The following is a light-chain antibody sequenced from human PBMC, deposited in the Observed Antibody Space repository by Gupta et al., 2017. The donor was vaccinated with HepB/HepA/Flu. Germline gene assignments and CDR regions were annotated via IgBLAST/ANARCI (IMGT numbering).Light chain of an antibody. Sequence: EVVLTQSPATLSLSPGEVSFLSCRASQTVSPSLGSYKQTPGQGPRPLMYGPSRRDGGIPARFSGSGSGKHFPLTIRTREPEDFAVYNCQQPSYLPMYTLGQRSKLETK. CDR1: QTVSPS. CDR3: QQPSYLPMYT. V-gene: IGKV3-11*01. J-gene: IGKJ2*01. CDR2: GPS.